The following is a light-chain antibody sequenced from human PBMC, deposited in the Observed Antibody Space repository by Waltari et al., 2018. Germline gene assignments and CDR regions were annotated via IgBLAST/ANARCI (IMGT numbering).Light chain of an antibody. CDR2: GAS. V-gene: IGKV3-15*01. J-gene: IGKJ3*01. CDR3: QQYNNWPPGVT. CDR1: QSVSSN. Sequence: ATLSCRASQSVSSNLAWYQQKPGQAPKLLIYGASTRATGIPARFSGSGSGTEFTLTISSLQSEDFAVYYCQQYNNWPPGVTFGPGTKVDIK.